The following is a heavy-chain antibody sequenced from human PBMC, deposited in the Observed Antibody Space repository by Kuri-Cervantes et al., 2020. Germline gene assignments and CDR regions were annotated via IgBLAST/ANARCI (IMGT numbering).Heavy chain of an antibody. V-gene: IGHV4-39*07. J-gene: IGHJ6*02. CDR3: ARDLWAAAGTLGDYYYYYGMDV. CDR2: IYYSGST. Sequence: ESLKISCTVSGGSISSSSYYWGWIRQPPGKGLEWIGSIYYSGSTYYNPSLKSRVTISADTSKNQISLKLSSVTAADTAVYYCARDLWAAAGTLGDYYYYYGMDVWGQGTTVTVSS. D-gene: IGHD6-13*01. CDR1: GGSISSSSYY.